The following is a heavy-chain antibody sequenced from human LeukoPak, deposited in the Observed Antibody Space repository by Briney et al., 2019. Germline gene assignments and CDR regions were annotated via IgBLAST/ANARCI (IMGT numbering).Heavy chain of an antibody. J-gene: IGHJ4*02. CDR2: IYYSGST. D-gene: IGHD3-3*01. V-gene: IGHV4-59*01. CDR3: ERATLRVFGVVYPYYLDF. Sequence: SEPLSLTCTVSCGSISSYYWRWIRQPPGKGLEWIGYIYYSGSTNYNPSLKSRVTISVDMSKNQFSLKLSSVTAADTAVYYCERATLRVFGVVYPYYLDFWGQGTLVTVSS. CDR1: CGSISSYY.